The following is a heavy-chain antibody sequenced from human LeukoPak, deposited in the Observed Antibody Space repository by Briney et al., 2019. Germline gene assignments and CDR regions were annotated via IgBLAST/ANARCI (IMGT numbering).Heavy chain of an antibody. J-gene: IGHJ4*02. D-gene: IGHD3-22*01. V-gene: IGHV3-33*01. CDR3: ARDSYSSPGDY. Sequence: GRSLRLSCAASGFTFSSYGMHWVRQAPGKGLEWVAVIWYDGGNKYYADSVKGRFTISRDNSKNTLYLQMNSLRAEDTAVYYCARDSYSSPGDYWGQGTLVTVSS. CDR2: IWYDGGNK. CDR1: GFTFSSYG.